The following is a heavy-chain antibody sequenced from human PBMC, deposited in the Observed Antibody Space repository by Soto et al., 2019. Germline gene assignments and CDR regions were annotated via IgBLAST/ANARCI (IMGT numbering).Heavy chain of an antibody. V-gene: IGHV4-30-4*01. CDR3: AREAVTTDSYGMDV. J-gene: IGHJ6*02. CDR1: GGSISSGDYY. Sequence: SETLSLTCTVSGGSISSGDYYWSWIRQPPGKGLEWIGYIYYSGSTYYNPSLKSRVTISVDTSKNQFSLKLSSVTAADTAVYYCAREAVTTDSYGMDVWGQGTTVTVSS. CDR2: IYYSGST. D-gene: IGHD4-4*01.